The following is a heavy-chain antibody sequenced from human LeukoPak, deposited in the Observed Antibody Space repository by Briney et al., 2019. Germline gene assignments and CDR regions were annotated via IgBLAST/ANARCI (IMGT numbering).Heavy chain of an antibody. CDR2: ISWNSGSI. D-gene: IGHD3-10*01. CDR1: GFTFDDYA. CDR3: AKDYGSGSYYFDWFDP. V-gene: IGHV3-9*01. Sequence: GRSLRLSCAASGFTFDDYAMHWVRQAPGKGLEWVSGISWNSGSIGYADSVKGRFTISRDNAKNPLYLQMNSLRAEDTALYYCAKDYGSGSYYFDWFDPWGQGTLVTVSS. J-gene: IGHJ5*02.